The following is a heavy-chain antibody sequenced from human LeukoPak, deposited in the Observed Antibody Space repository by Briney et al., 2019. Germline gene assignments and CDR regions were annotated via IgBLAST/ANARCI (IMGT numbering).Heavy chain of an antibody. V-gene: IGHV4-59*08. D-gene: IGHD1-26*01. CDR3: ARHSGSYYDNYDY. J-gene: IGHJ4*02. CDR2: ISYSGST. Sequence: SETLSLTCTVSGGSISRYYWSWIRQPPGKGLEWIGYISYSGSTNYNPSLKSRVTISGDTSKNQFSLKLNSVTATDTAVYYCARHSGSYYDNYDYWGQGTLVTVSS. CDR1: GGSISRYY.